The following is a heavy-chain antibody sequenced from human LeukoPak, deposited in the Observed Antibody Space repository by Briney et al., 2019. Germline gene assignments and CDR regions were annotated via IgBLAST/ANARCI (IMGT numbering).Heavy chain of an antibody. CDR1: GFTFSSYW. CDR2: IKQDGSEE. Sequence: GGSLRLSCAASGFTFSSYWMSWVRQAPGKGLEWVANIKQDGSEEYYVDSMKGRFTISRDNAKNSLYLQVNSLRAEDTAVYYWARARLTTYYYYGMDVWGQGTTVTVSS. D-gene: IGHD4-11*01. V-gene: IGHV3-7*05. CDR3: ARARLTTYYYYGMDV. J-gene: IGHJ6*02.